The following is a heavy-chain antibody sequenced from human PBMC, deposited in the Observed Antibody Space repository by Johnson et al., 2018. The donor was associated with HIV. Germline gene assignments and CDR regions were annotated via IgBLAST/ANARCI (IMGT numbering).Heavy chain of an antibody. Sequence: QVQLVESGGGVVQPGRSLRLSYAASGFTFSSYAMDWVRQAPGKGLEWVAVVSFDGSNKNYADSVKGRFTISRDNSKNPVYLQMNSLSAEDTAVYYCGREGRDSGRYAGDFDIWSKGKMVTVS. J-gene: IGHJ3*02. V-gene: IGHV3-30*03. D-gene: IGHD1-26*01. CDR1: GFTFSSYA. CDR3: GREGRDSGRYAGDFDI. CDR2: VSFDGSNK.